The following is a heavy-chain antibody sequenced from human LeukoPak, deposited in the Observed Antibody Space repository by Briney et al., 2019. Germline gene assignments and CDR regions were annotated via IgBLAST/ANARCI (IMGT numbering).Heavy chain of an antibody. V-gene: IGHV3-30*04. CDR2: ISYDGSNK. CDR1: GFTFSSYA. Sequence: PGRSLGLSCAASGFTFSSYAMHWVRQAPGKGLEWVAVISYDGSNKYYADSVKGRFTISRDNSKNTLYLQMNSLRAEDTAVYYCARGEQQLNYYYYYGMDVWGKGTTVTVSS. J-gene: IGHJ6*04. CDR3: ARGEQQLNYYYYYGMDV. D-gene: IGHD6-13*01.